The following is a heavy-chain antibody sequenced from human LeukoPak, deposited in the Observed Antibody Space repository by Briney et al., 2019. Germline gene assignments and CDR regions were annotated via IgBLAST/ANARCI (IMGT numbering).Heavy chain of an antibody. D-gene: IGHD3-22*01. CDR1: GFTFCNYA. V-gene: IGHV3-23*01. J-gene: IGHJ4*02. CDR2: ISGSGGNT. Sequence: GGSLRLSCAASGFTFCNYAMNWVRQDPGKGLEGVSDISGSGGNTYYSYSVKGRFTISRDNSKNTLYLQMNSLRAEDTAVYHCARNHETYYYDSSGYYEGYFDYWGQGTLVTVSS. CDR3: ARNHETYYYDSSGYYEGYFDY.